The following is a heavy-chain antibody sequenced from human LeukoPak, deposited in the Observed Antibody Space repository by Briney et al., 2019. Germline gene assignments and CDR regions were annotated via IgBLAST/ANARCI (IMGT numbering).Heavy chain of an antibody. CDR3: MSAPGNPGVLFDS. J-gene: IGHJ4*02. CDR2: IFHSGAT. CDR1: GDSVNSDIW. D-gene: IGHD2/OR15-2a*01. Sequence: SGTLSLSCTVSGDSVNSDIWWNWVRQSPGKGLEWIGQIFHSGATIHNPSLKSRITMSLDKSKNQFSLQLTSVTAADTAFYYCMSAPGNPGVLFDSWGQGILVTVSS. V-gene: IGHV4-4*02.